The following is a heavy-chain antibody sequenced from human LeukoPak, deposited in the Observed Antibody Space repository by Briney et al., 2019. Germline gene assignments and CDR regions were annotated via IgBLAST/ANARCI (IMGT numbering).Heavy chain of an antibody. V-gene: IGHV1-18*01. CDR3: ARADGTNSGTNAFDV. D-gene: IGHD4-23*01. Sequence: ASVKVSCKTSGYKLNVYDILWVRQAPGHGLDYVGWISTYNGRAHYAQKFQDRVSMITDTSTSTAYLELTNLTSSDTGLYYCARADGTNSGTNAFDVWGLGTMVTVAS. CDR1: GYKLNVYD. CDR2: ISTYNGRA. J-gene: IGHJ3*01.